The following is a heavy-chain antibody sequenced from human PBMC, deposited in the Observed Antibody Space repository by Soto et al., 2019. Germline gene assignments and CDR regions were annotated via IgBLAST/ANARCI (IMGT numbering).Heavy chain of an antibody. CDR3: ARCIQQDYYYGMDV. CDR1: GYTFYSHS. Sequence: ASVKVSCKASGYTFYSHSISWVRQAPGQGLEWMGRISADNGNTKYAQKFRGRVTMTTDTSTSTVYMELRNLKSDDTAVYYCARCIQQDYYYGMDVWGQGTTVTVSS. CDR2: ISADNGNT. D-gene: IGHD5-18*01. J-gene: IGHJ6*02. V-gene: IGHV1-18*01.